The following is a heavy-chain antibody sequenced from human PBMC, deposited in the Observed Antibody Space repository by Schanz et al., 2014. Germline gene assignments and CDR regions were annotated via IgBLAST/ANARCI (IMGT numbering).Heavy chain of an antibody. D-gene: IGHD4-17*01. Sequence: QVQLVQSGAEVKKPGASVKVSCKASGYTFTSDSMHWVRQAPGQGLEWMGMINPSGGSTTYAQKFQGRVTMTTDTSTGTAYMELSSLRSEDTAVYYCARGYGDSPTDFWGQGTLVTVSS. CDR1: GYTFTSDS. CDR3: ARGYGDSPTDF. J-gene: IGHJ4*02. CDR2: INPSGGST. V-gene: IGHV1-46*01.